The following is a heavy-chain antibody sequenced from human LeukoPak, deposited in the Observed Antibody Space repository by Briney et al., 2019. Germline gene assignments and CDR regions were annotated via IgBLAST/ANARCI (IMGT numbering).Heavy chain of an antibody. CDR1: GGLFSGYY. D-gene: IGHD6-6*01. CDR2: INHSGST. Sequence: PSETLSLTCAVYGGLFSGYYWSWIRQPRGKGLEWLGEINHSGSTNYNPSLKSRVTISVDTSKNQFSLKLSSVTAADTAVYYCARGGSYSSSSHFDYWGQGTLVTVSS. J-gene: IGHJ4*02. CDR3: ARGGSYSSSSHFDY. V-gene: IGHV4-34*01.